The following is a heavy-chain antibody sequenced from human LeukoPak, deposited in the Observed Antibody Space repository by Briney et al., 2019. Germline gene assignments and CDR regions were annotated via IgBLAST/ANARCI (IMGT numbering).Heavy chain of an antibody. CDR3: ARDLMDYDVSTGLHHYYMDV. CDR2: INGDGSNI. J-gene: IGHJ6*02. Sequence: GGPLRLSCAASGFTFSSYSMNWVRQAPGKGLEWVSRINGDGSNINYADSVRGRFTISRDNAKNTLYLQMNTLRVEDTAVYYCARDLMDYDVSTGLHHYYMDVWGQGTTVTVSS. CDR1: GFTFSSYS. V-gene: IGHV3-74*01. D-gene: IGHD3-9*01.